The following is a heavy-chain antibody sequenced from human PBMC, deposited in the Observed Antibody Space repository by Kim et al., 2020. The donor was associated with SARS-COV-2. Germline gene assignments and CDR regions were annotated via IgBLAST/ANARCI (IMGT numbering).Heavy chain of an antibody. CDR1: GFTFSSYW. CDR3: AREYYDSSGYNSEGSDGPGPPYFQH. D-gene: IGHD3-22*01. CDR2: IKQDGSEK. J-gene: IGHJ1*01. Sequence: GGSLRLSCAASGFTFSSYWMSWVRQAPGKGLEWVANIKQDGSEKYYVDSVKGRFTISRDNAKNSLYLQMNSLRAEDTAVYYCAREYYDSSGYNSEGSDGPGPPYFQHWGQGTLVTVSS. V-gene: IGHV3-7*01.